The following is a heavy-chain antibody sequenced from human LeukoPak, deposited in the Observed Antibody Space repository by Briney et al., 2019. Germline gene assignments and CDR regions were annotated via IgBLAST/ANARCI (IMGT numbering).Heavy chain of an antibody. CDR1: RLTLSNYW. Sequence: PGRSLRLSSAASRLTLSNYWMSLVRQAAGKGLDWVANIKEDGSETYYVDSVKGRFTISRDNAKNSLSLQMNSLRAEDTAVYYCASQRGSGCLAYWGQGTLVTVSS. V-gene: IGHV3-7*01. J-gene: IGHJ4*02. D-gene: IGHD6-19*01. CDR2: IKEDGSET. CDR3: ASQRGSGCLAY.